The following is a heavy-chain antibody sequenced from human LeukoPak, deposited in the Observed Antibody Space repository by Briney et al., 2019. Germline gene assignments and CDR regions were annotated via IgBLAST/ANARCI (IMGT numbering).Heavy chain of an antibody. J-gene: IGHJ4*02. CDR2: IYSGGST. D-gene: IGHD3-10*01. V-gene: IGHV3-66*01. Sequence: PGGSLRLSCAASGLTFSSYAMTWVRQAPGKGLEWVSVIYSGGSTYYADSVKGRFTISRDNSKNTLYLQMNSLRAEDTAVYYCARVPGFIWGQGTLVTVSS. CDR1: GLTFSSYA. CDR3: ARVPGFI.